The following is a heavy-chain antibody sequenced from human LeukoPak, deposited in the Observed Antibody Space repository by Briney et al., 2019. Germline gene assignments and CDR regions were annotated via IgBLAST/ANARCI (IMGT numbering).Heavy chain of an antibody. CDR3: ARDQLAYSGYDTLFDY. CDR2: ISYDGSNK. Sequence: GGSLRLSCAASGFTFNSHAIHWVRQAPGKGLEWVAVISYDGSNKYYADSVKGRFTISRDNSKNTLYLQLNSLRPEDTAVYYCARDQLAYSGYDTLFDYWGQGTLVTVSS. V-gene: IGHV3-30*04. J-gene: IGHJ4*02. CDR1: GFTFNSHA. D-gene: IGHD5-12*01.